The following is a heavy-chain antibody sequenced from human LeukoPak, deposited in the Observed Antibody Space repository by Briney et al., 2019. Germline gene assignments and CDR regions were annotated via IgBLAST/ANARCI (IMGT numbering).Heavy chain of an antibody. D-gene: IGHD6-19*01. CDR2: ISYDGSNK. J-gene: IGHJ4*02. Sequence: GRSLRLSCAASGFTFSSYTMHWGRQAPGKGLEWVAVISYDGSNKYYADSVKGRFTISRDNSKNTLFLQMNSLRSEDTAMYYCARPYSSGWSLPFDYWGQGTLVTVSS. CDR1: GFTFSSYT. CDR3: ARPYSSGWSLPFDY. V-gene: IGHV3-30*04.